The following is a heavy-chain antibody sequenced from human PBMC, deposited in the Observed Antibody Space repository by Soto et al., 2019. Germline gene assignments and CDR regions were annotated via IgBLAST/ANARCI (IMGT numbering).Heavy chain of an antibody. J-gene: IGHJ4*02. CDR3: ASSQGSGDGDSGYDYFDY. V-gene: IGHV4-30-4*01. D-gene: IGHD5-12*01. Sequence: SETLSLTCTVSGGSISSGDYYWSWIRQPPGKGLEWIGYIYYSGSTYYNPSLKSRVTISVDTSKNQFSLKLSSVTAADTAVYYCASSQGSGDGDSGYDYFDYWGQGTLVTVSS. CDR1: GGSISSGDYY. CDR2: IYYSGST.